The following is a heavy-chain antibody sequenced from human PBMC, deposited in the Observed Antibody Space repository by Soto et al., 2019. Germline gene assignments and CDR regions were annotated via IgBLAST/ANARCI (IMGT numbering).Heavy chain of an antibody. CDR1: GGTFTSYA. CDR2: IIPGFDTT. J-gene: IGHJ6*02. Sequence: QVHLVQSGAEVRKPGSSVKVSCTTSGGTFTSYAITWVRQAPGQGLQWMCGIIPGFDTTFYAQKFQGRFTITADEATASAYMELRSLRADDTAVYYCARDQGLFVHTGMVIDFFGMDVWGPGTTVTVSS. V-gene: IGHV1-69*01. D-gene: IGHD3-10*02. CDR3: ARDQGLFVHTGMVIDFFGMDV.